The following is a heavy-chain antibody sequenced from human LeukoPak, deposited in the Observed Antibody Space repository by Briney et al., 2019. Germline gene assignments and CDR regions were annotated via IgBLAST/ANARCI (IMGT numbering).Heavy chain of an antibody. D-gene: IGHD2-2*01. V-gene: IGHV3-30*02. CDR1: GFSFSDYG. CDR3: AKEVAVCGSGTSCYVGYFDY. J-gene: IGHJ4*02. Sequence: GGSLRLSCGASGFSFSDYGMHWVRQAPGKGLEWVAFIRYDETNKYYADSVKGRFTISRDNSENALYLQMSSLRAEDTAVYYCAKEVAVCGSGTSCYVGYFDYWGQGTLVTVSS. CDR2: IRYDETNK.